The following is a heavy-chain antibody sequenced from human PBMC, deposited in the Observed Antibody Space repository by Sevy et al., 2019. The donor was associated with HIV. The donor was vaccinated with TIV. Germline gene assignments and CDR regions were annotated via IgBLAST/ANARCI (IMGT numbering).Heavy chain of an antibody. CDR2: VYYTGGT. CDR1: GGSINSDH. V-gene: IGHV4-59*08. Sequence: SETLSLTCTVSGGSINSDHWNWIRQPPGKGLELIGYVYYTGGTNYNPSLKNRVTISVDRTKNQFPLKLTSVTAADTAVYYCARRNDFDIWGQGTMVTVSS. J-gene: IGHJ3*02. CDR3: ARRNDFDI.